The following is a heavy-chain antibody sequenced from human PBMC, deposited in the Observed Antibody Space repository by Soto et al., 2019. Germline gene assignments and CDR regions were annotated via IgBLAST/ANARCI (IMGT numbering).Heavy chain of an antibody. CDR1: GLTFSSYW. CDR2: ISGSSSTT. CDR3: AKTANGWFSAFDI. J-gene: IGHJ3*02. D-gene: IGHD6-19*01. Sequence: PGRSLRLSCAASGLTFSSYWMRWVRQAPGKGLKWVSAISGSSSTTYYADSVKGRLTFSRDNSKNTLYLQMNSLRAEDTAVYYCAKTANGWFSAFDIWGQGTMVTVSS. V-gene: IGHV3-23*01.